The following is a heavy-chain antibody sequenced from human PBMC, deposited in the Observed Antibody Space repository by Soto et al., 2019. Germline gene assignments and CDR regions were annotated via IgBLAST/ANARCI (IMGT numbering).Heavy chain of an antibody. Sequence: PGESLKISCKGSGYSFTSCWIGWVRQMPGKGLEWMGIIYPGDSDTRYSPSFQGQVTISADKSISTAYLQWSSLKASDTAMYYCARRDGSGSYVIYSAFDIWGQGTMVTVSS. D-gene: IGHD3-10*01. CDR1: GYSFTSCW. CDR3: ARRDGSGSYVIYSAFDI. CDR2: IYPGDSDT. V-gene: IGHV5-51*01. J-gene: IGHJ3*02.